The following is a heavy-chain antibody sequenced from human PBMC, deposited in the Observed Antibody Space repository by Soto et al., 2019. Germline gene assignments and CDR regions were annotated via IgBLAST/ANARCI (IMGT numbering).Heavy chain of an antibody. D-gene: IGHD6-6*01. CDR3: ATGGSSSSSYYYYYMDV. CDR2: INPNSGGT. J-gene: IGHJ6*03. Sequence: ASVKVSCKASGYTFTGYYMHWVRLAPGQGLEWVGWINPNSGGTNYARKFQGWVTMTRDTSISTAYMELSRLTSDDTAVYYCATGGSSSSSYYYYYMDVWGKGTTVTVSS. CDR1: GYTFTGYY. V-gene: IGHV1-2*04.